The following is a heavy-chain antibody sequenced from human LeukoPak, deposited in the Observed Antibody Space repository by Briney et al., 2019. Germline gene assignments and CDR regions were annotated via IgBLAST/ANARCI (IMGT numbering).Heavy chain of an antibody. Sequence: AGGSLRLSCAASGFTFSSYAMSWVRQAPGKGLEWVSRINSDGNITTYADSVKGRFTISRDNAKNTLYLQMNSLRAEDAAVYYCARESSGSRYFDYWGQGTLVTVSS. CDR3: ARESSGSRYFDY. V-gene: IGHV3-74*01. CDR2: INSDGNIT. CDR1: GFTFSSYA. J-gene: IGHJ4*02. D-gene: IGHD6-19*01.